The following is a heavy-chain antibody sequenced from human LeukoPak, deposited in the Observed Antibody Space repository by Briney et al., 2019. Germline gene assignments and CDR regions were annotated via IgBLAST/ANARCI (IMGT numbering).Heavy chain of an antibody. D-gene: IGHD2-2*02. CDR2: INPNSGGT. V-gene: IGHV1-2*02. CDR1: EGTFSSYA. CDR3: ARVNHIKGVPAVIFY. J-gene: IGHJ4*02. Sequence: GSSVKVSCKASEGTFSSYAISWVRQAPGQGLEWMGWINPNSGGTNYAQKFQGRVTMTRDTSISTAYMELSRLRSDDTAVYYCARVNHIKGVPAVIFYWGQGTLVTVSS.